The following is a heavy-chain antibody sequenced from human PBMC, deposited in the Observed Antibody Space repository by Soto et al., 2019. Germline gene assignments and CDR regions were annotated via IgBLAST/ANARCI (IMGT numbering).Heavy chain of an antibody. D-gene: IGHD1-26*01. CDR2: IYYSGST. Sequence: SETLSLTCTVSGGSISSSSYYWGWIRQPPGKGLEWIGSIYYSGSTYYNPSLKSRVTISVDTSKNQFSLKLSSVTAADTAVYYCARHTSGSYYGPNDYWGQGTLVTVSS. CDR1: GGSISSSSYY. CDR3: ARHTSGSYYGPNDY. V-gene: IGHV4-39*01. J-gene: IGHJ4*02.